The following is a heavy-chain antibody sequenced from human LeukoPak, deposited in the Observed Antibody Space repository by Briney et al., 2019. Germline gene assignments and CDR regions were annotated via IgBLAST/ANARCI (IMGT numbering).Heavy chain of an antibody. V-gene: IGHV4-59*08. Sequence: PSEPLSLTRTVSGGPISSYFWSWIRQPPGKGLEWVGYMYDSGSTNYNPDLKRRVTIIVDTSKNQFSLGLSSVTAADTAVYYCARHPGGQRGYSYGFDYWGQGTLVTVSS. CDR2: MYDSGST. D-gene: IGHD5-18*01. CDR3: ARHPGGQRGYSYGFDY. CDR1: GGPISSYF. J-gene: IGHJ4*02.